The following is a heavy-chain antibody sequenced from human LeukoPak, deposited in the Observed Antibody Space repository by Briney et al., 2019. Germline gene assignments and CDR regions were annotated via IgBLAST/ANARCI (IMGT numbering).Heavy chain of an antibody. CDR3: ARGRITMVRGVTISGGYYFDY. V-gene: IGHV4-59*01. D-gene: IGHD3-10*01. CDR2: IYYSGST. Sequence: SETLSLTCTVSGGSISSYYWCWIRQPPGKGLEWIGYIYYSGSTNYNPSLKGRVTISVDTSKNQFSLKLSSVTAADTAVYYCARGRITMVRGVTISGGYYFDYWGQGTLVTVSS. J-gene: IGHJ4*02. CDR1: GGSISSYY.